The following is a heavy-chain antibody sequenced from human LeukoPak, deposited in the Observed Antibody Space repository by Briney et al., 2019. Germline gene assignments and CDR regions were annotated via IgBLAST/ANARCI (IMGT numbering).Heavy chain of an antibody. CDR3: ARDASGYCSSTSCYGVGTFDI. CDR2: ISSSSSYI. CDR1: GFTFSSYS. V-gene: IGHV3-21*01. J-gene: IGHJ3*02. Sequence: GGSLRLSCAASGFTFSSYSMNWVRQAPGKGLEWVTSISSSSSYIYYADSVKGRFTISRDNAKNSLYLQMNSLRAEDTAVYYCARDASGYCSSTSCYGVGTFDIWGKGTMVTVSS. D-gene: IGHD2-2*01.